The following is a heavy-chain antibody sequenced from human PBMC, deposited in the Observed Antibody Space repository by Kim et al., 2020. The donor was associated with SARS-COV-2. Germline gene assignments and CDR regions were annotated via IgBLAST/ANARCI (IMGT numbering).Heavy chain of an antibody. Sequence: GGSLRLSCAASGFTFSSYGMHWVRQAPGKGLEWVAVISYDGSNKYYADSVKGRFTISRDNSKNTLYLQMNSLRAEDTAVYYCAKESGSGGYYACTYYDSGMDVWGQGTTVTVSS. CDR2: ISYDGSNK. CDR1: GFTFSSYG. V-gene: IGHV3-30*18. CDR3: AKESGSGGYYACTYYDSGMDV. J-gene: IGHJ6*02. D-gene: IGHD3-10*01.